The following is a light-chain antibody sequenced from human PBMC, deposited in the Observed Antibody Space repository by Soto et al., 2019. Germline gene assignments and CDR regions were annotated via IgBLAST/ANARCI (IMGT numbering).Light chain of an antibody. CDR1: QGIRND. V-gene: IGKV1-6*01. J-gene: IGKJ1*01. CDR2: AAS. CDR3: LQDYNYTQP. Sequence: AIQMTQSPSSLSASVGDRVTITCRASQGIRNDLGWYQQKPGKAPKLLIYAASSLQSGVPSRFSGSGSGTDFTLTTSSLQPEDFATYYCLQDYNYTQPFRQGTKVDIX.